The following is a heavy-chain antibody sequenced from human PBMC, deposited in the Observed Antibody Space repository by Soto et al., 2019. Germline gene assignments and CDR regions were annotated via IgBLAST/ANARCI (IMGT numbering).Heavy chain of an antibody. V-gene: IGHV1-18*01. J-gene: IGHJ4*02. Sequence: ASVKVSCKASGYTFTSYGISWVRQAPGQGLEWMGWISAYNGNTNYAQKLQGRVTMTTDTSTSTAYMELRSLRSDDTAVYYCARDGLRGYSISWYNGLGGMVDYWGQGTLVNVSS. CDR3: ARDGLRGYSISWYNGLGGMVDY. D-gene: IGHD6-13*01. CDR1: GYTFTSYG. CDR2: ISAYNGNT.